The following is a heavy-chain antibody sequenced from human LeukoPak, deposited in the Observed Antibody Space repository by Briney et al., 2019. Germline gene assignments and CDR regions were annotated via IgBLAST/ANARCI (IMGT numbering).Heavy chain of an antibody. CDR1: RFTISNAW. V-gene: IGHV3-15*01. CDR3: TTDGAYYGSGSYYHDYYYYGMDV. CDR2: IKNVSEGGTP. Sequence: PGGSLRLSCRASRFTISNAWMTWVRQAPGKGLEWVGRIKNVSEGGTPDYAAALKGRFIISRDNSRSTLYLQMNNLKTEDTAVYYCTTDGAYYGSGSYYHDYYYYGMDVWGQGTTVTVSS. D-gene: IGHD3-10*01. J-gene: IGHJ6*02.